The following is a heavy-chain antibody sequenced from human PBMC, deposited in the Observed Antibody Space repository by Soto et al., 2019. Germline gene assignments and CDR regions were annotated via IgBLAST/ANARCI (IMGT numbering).Heavy chain of an antibody. V-gene: IGHV1-3*01. CDR1: GYTFTSYA. Sequence: QVQLVQSGAEVKKPGASVKVSCKASGYTFTSYAMHWVRQAPGQRLEWMGWINAGNGNTKYSQKFQGRVTITRDTAASTAYMELSSLRSEDTAVYYCASDGRPWDKAMARNWFDPWGQGTLVTVSS. D-gene: IGHD5-18*01. CDR2: INAGNGNT. CDR3: ASDGRPWDKAMARNWFDP. J-gene: IGHJ5*02.